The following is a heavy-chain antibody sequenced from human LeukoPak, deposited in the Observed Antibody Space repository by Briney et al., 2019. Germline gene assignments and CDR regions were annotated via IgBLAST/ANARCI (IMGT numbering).Heavy chain of an antibody. D-gene: IGHD3-16*02. V-gene: IGHV3-7*04. CDR1: GFTFDTYW. CDR3: ARGDTQSKYRQFDP. J-gene: IGHJ5*02. Sequence: PGGSLRLSCAASGFTFDTYWMSWVRQAPGKGLEWVANIKQDGSEKDYVDSVKGRFTISRDNAKNSLYLQMNSLRAEDTGVYYCARGDTQSKYRQFDPWGQGSLVIVSS. CDR2: IKQDGSEK.